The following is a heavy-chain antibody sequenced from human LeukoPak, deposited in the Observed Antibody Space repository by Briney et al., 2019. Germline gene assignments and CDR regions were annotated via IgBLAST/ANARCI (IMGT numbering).Heavy chain of an antibody. CDR3: ARDRRSSSWNDAFDI. CDR1: GYTFTSYG. J-gene: IGHJ3*02. D-gene: IGHD6-13*01. V-gene: IGHV1-18*01. Sequence: ASVKVSRKASGYTFTSYGISWVRQAPGQGLEWMGWISAYNGNTNYAQKLQGRVTMTTDTSTSTAYMELRSLRSDDTAVYYCARDRRSSSWNDAFDIWGQGTMVTVSS. CDR2: ISAYNGNT.